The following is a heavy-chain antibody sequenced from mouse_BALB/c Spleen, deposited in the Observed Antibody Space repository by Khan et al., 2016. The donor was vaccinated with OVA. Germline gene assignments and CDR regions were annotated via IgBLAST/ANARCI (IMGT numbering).Heavy chain of an antibody. Sequence: EVQLQESGPSLVKPSQTLSLTCSVTGDSITSGYWNWIRRFLGNKLEYMGYISYSDSTFYNPSLKSRISITRDTSKNQYYLQLNSVTTEDTATYYSARWKYKYNGYFDYWGQGTTLTVSS. CDR1: GDSITSGY. V-gene: IGHV3-8*02. CDR2: ISYSDST. J-gene: IGHJ2*01. D-gene: IGHD1-3*01. CDR3: ARWKYKYNGYFDY.